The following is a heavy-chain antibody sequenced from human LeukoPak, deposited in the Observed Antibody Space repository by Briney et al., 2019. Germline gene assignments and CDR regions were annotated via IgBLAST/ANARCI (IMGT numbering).Heavy chain of an antibody. CDR2: ISGSGGST. Sequence: PGGSLRLSCAASGFTFSIYAMSWVRQAPGKGLEWVSAISGSGGSTYYADSVKGRFTISRDNSKNPLYLQMNSLRAEDTAVYYCARSSYYYDSSGYYSDAFDIWGQGTMVTVSS. J-gene: IGHJ3*02. D-gene: IGHD3-22*01. CDR3: ARSSYYYDSSGYYSDAFDI. V-gene: IGHV3-23*01. CDR1: GFTFSIYA.